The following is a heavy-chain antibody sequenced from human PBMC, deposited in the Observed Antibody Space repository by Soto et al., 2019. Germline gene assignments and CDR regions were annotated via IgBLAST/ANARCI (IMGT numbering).Heavy chain of an antibody. V-gene: IGHV4-39*01. CDR3: ARLEGLATISYYFDY. Sequence: KLRETLSLTCTVSGGSISGSSYYWGWIRQPPGKGLEWIGSIYYRGNTYYNPSLKTRVTISLDKSKSQFSLKLNSVTAADSAVYFCARLEGLATISYYFDYWGQGTLVTVSS. CDR1: GGSISGSSYY. CDR2: IYYRGNT. J-gene: IGHJ4*02. D-gene: IGHD3-9*01.